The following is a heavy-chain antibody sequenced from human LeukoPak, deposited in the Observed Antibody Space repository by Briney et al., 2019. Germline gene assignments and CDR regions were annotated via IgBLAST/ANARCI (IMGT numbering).Heavy chain of an antibody. CDR2: FEPEDGET. D-gene: IGHD3-10*01. CDR3: ATDRSYYYGSGRRAFDI. Sequence: ASVKVSCKVSGYTLTELSMHWVRQAPGKGLEWMGGFEPEDGETIYAQKFQGRVTMAEDTSTDTAYMELSSLRSEDTAVYYCATDRSYYYGSGRRAFDIWGQGTMVTVSS. V-gene: IGHV1-24*01. J-gene: IGHJ3*02. CDR1: GYTLTELS.